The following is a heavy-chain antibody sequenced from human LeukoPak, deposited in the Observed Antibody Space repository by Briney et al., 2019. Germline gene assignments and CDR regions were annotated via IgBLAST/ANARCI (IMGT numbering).Heavy chain of an antibody. CDR2: IYYSGST. V-gene: IGHV4-39*07. CDR3: AKDWSGSYGTFFDY. CDR1: GGSISSSSYY. D-gene: IGHD1-26*01. J-gene: IGHJ4*02. Sequence: SETLSLTCTVSGGSISSSSYYWGWIRQPPGKGLEWIGSIYYSGSTYYNPSLKSRVTISVDTSKNQFYLKLSSVTAADTAVYYCAKDWSGSYGTFFDYWGQGTLVTVSS.